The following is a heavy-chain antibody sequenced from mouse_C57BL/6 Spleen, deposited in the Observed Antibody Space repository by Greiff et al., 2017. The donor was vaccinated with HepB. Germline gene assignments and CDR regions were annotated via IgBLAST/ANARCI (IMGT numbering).Heavy chain of an antibody. CDR3: ARSSPYAMDY. D-gene: IGHD1-1*01. J-gene: IGHJ4*01. Sequence: EVKLVESGGGLVKPGGSLKLSCAASGFTFSDYGMHWVRQAPEKGLEWVAYISSGSSTIYYADTVKGRFTISRDNAKNTLFLQMTSLRSEETAMYYCARSSPYAMDYRGQGTSVTVSS. V-gene: IGHV5-17*01. CDR2: ISSGSSTI. CDR1: GFTFSDYG.